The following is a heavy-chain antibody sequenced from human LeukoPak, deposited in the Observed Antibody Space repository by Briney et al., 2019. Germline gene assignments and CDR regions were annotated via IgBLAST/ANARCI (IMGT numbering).Heavy chain of an antibody. D-gene: IGHD1-1*01. CDR3: ARHMGHWNDLFPFDY. J-gene: IGHJ4*02. CDR2: IYYSGST. CDR1: GGSISNYY. V-gene: IGHV4-59*08. Sequence: KPSETLFLTCTVSGGSISNYYWSWIRQPPGKGLEWIGFIYYSGSTNYDPSLKSRVTISVDTSKNQFSLKLSSVTAADTAVYYCARHMGHWNDLFPFDYWGQGTLVTVSS.